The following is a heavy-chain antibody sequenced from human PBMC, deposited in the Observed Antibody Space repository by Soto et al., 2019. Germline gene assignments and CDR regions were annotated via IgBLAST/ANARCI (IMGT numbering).Heavy chain of an antibody. Sequence: ETLSLPCAAYVGPFSGVYWSWISQPPGKGLEWIGGVNHRGSANYNPSLESRVTMSVDTSKNQFSLKLTSVTAADSAVYYCARDAFCGSGTCRVGHWFDPWGQGTLVTVSS. D-gene: IGHD2-21*01. V-gene: IGHV4-34*01. J-gene: IGHJ5*02. CDR3: ARDAFCGSGTCRVGHWFDP. CDR2: VNHRGSA. CDR1: VGPFSGVY.